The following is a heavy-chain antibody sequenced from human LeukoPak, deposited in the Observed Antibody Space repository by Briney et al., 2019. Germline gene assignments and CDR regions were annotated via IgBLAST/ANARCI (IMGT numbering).Heavy chain of an antibody. CDR2: ISSSSSYI. J-gene: IGHJ4*02. CDR1: GFTFSSYS. CDR3: ARAHNWKYGSFDF. V-gene: IGHV3-21*01. Sequence: GSLRLSCAASGFTFSSYSMNWVRQAPGKGLEWVSCISSSSSYIYYAGSVKGRFTISRDNAKNSLYLQMNSLRAEDTAVYYCARAHNWKYGSFDFWGQGTLVTVSS. D-gene: IGHD1-7*01.